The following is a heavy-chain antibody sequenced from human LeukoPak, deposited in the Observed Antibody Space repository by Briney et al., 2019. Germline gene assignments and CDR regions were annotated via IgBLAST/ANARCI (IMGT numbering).Heavy chain of an antibody. CDR3: ARSPIVQRGYDFDY. V-gene: IGHV5-51*01. CDR1: GYRFTSYW. D-gene: IGHD2/OR15-2a*01. CDR2: IYPGDSNT. J-gene: IGHJ4*02. Sequence: GESLKISCKSSGYRFTSYWIGWVRQMPGKGLEWMGIIYPGDSNTRYSPSFQGQVTISADKSISTAYLQWSSLKASDTAMYYCARSPIVQRGYDFDYWGQGTLVTVSS.